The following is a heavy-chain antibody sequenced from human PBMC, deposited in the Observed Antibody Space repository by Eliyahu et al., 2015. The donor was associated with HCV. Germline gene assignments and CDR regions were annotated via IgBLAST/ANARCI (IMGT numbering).Heavy chain of an antibody. CDR3: VKGDGLVPAAKHPSDYGMDV. CDR2: ISSNGGST. J-gene: IGHJ6*02. D-gene: IGHD2-2*01. V-gene: IGHV3-64D*06. CDR1: GFTFSSYA. Sequence: EVQLVESGGGLVQPGXSLRLSCSASGFTFSSYAMHWVRQAPGKGLEYVSAISSNGGSTYYAXSVKGRFTISRDNSKNTLYLQMSSLRAEDTAVYYCVKGDGLVPAAKHPSDYGMDVWGQGTTVTVSS.